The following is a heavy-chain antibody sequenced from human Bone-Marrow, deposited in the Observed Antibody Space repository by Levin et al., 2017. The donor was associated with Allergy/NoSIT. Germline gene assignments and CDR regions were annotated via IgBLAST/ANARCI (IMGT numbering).Heavy chain of an antibody. CDR3: ARPLGGVSGRGGDDAFDV. D-gene: IGHD3-16*01. CDR1: GGSISSYY. Sequence: SETLSLTCTVSGGSISSYYWSWIRQPPGKGLECLGYISHSGNTNYNPSLKSRVTISSDTSKNQFSLKLTSVTAADTAVYYVARPLGGVSGRGGDDAFDVWGLGTMVTVSS. J-gene: IGHJ3*01. V-gene: IGHV4-59*01. CDR2: ISHSGNT.